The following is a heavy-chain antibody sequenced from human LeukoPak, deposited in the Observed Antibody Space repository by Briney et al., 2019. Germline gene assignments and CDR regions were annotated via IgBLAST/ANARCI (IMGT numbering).Heavy chain of an antibody. J-gene: IGHJ4*02. CDR3: ARHGRGWYHDFDY. CDR1: GYSFTSYW. V-gene: IGHV5-51*01. Sequence: GESLKISCEGSGYSFTSYWIGWVRQMPGKGLEWMGIIYPGDSDTRYSPSFQGQVTISADKSISTAYVQWSSLKASDTAMYYCARHGRGWYHDFDYWGQGTLVTVSS. CDR2: IYPGDSDT. D-gene: IGHD6-19*01.